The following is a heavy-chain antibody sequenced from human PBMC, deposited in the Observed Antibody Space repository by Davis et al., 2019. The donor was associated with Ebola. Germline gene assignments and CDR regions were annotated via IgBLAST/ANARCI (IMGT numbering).Heavy chain of an antibody. CDR1: GFTFSSYW. V-gene: IGHV3-7*01. D-gene: IGHD2-15*01. CDR3: ARGPNCSGGSCFLYYYYLDV. J-gene: IGHJ6*02. CDR2: IKEDGSEK. Sequence: PGGSLRLSCAASGFTFSSYWMTWVRQAAGKGLEWVANIKEDGSEKYYVDSVKGRFTISRDNAKNSLYLQLNSLRAEDTAVYYCARGPNCSGGSCFLYYYYLDVWGQGTTVTVSS.